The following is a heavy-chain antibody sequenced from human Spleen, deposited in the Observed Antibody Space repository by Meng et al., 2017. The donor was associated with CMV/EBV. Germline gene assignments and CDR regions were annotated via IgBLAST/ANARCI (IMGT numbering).Heavy chain of an antibody. CDR1: GGSISSSSYY. CDR2: IYYSGST. D-gene: IGHD2-2*01. CDR3: ARENWGNCSSTSCYLDY. J-gene: IGHJ4*02. Sequence: SETLSLTCTVSGGSISSSSYYWGWIRQPPGKGLEWIGSIYYSGSTYYNPSLKSRVTISVDTSKNQFSLKLSSVTAADTAVYYCARENWGNCSSTSCYLDYWGQGTLVTVSS. V-gene: IGHV4-39*07.